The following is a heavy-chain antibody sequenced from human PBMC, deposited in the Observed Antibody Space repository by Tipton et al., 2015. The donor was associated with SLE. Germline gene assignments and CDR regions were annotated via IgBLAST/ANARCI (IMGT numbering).Heavy chain of an antibody. CDR3: SRGPLRYSGYDAFDL. Sequence: QVQLVQSGGEVKKPGASVKVSCKASGYTFTSYGINWVRQAPGQGLEWIGWISAYNGNTKYAQNVQGRATMATDTSTSSAYMEVRRLRSDDTAVYYCSRGPLRYSGYDAFDLWGQGTMVTVSS. CDR1: GYTFTSYG. J-gene: IGHJ3*01. D-gene: IGHD5-12*01. V-gene: IGHV1-18*01. CDR2: ISAYNGNT.